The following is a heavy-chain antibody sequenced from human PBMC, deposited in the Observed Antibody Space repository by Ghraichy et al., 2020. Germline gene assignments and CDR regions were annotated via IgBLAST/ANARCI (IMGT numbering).Heavy chain of an antibody. D-gene: IGHD3/OR15-3a*01. V-gene: IGHV3-23*01. J-gene: IGHJ1*01. Sequence: GGSLRLSCAASGLTFRTYAMSWVRQAPGKGLEWVSAITDNGGTTYDAESVKGRFTISRDNSKNTLFLQMNSLRGEDTAVYYCAKFARDWPNEYLQHWGQGALVTVSS. CDR1: GLTFRTYA. CDR3: AKFARDWPNEYLQH. CDR2: ITDNGGTT.